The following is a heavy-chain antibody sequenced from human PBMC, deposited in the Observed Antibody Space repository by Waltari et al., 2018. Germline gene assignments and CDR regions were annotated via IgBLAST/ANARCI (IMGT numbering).Heavy chain of an antibody. CDR1: VFVVSNNY. D-gene: IGHD3-10*01. J-gene: IGHJ6*04. Sequence: EVQVVETGGGWIQPGGSVRLSCAVYVFVVSNNYMNWVPQAPGQGLEWVSIMYSSGDTYYAASVEGRFTISRDNSKNTLYLQMNSLRAEDTAVYYCARDPSAPGGDVWGKGTTVTVSS. CDR3: ARDPSAPGGDV. CDR2: MYSSGDT. V-gene: IGHV3-53*02.